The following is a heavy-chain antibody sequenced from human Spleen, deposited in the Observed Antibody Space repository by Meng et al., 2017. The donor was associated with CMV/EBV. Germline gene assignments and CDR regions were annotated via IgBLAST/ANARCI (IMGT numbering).Heavy chain of an antibody. CDR1: GFTFSSYG. J-gene: IGHJ4*02. Sequence: GESLKISCVASGFTFSSYGMHWVRQGPGGGLVWVSRITADGTITSYADSVKGRFTISRDNAKNTLYLQMDSLRAEDTAVYYCARDATLPDYWGQGTLVTVSS. CDR3: ARDATLPDY. CDR2: ITADGTIT. D-gene: IGHD2-15*01. V-gene: IGHV3-74*01.